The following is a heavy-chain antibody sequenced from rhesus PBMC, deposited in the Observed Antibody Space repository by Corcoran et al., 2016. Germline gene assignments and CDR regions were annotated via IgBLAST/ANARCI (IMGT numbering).Heavy chain of an antibody. CDR3: TTYEDDYGYYYTVFDY. J-gene: IGHJ4*01. D-gene: IGHD3-9*01. CDR1: GFTSSSSA. Sequence: EVQLVESGGGLVQPGGSLRLSCTASGFTSSSSAMHWVRQASGKGMEGVGRIRSKSNNYETGYAASVKGRFTISRDDSKNTAYLQMNSLKTEDTAVYYCTTYEDDYGYYYTVFDYWGQGVLVTVSS. CDR2: IRSKSNNYET. V-gene: IGHV3-118*01.